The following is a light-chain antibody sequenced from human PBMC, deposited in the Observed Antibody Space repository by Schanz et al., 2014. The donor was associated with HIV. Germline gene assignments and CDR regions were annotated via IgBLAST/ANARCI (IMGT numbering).Light chain of an antibody. J-gene: IGKJ1*01. CDR1: QDIRDD. V-gene: IGKV1-17*01. CDR3: LQYHAFPWT. CDR2: GAS. Sequence: DIQMTQSPSPLSASVGDTVTITCRASQDIRDDLGWYQQKPGRAPKRLIYGASNLQSGVPSRFSGSGSETEFTLTVSSLQAEDFATYYCLQYHAFPWTFGQGTRLEIK.